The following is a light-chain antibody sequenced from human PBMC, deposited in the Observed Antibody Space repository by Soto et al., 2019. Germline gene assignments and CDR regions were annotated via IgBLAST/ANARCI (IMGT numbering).Light chain of an antibody. Sequence: QLVLTQPPSVSGAPGQRVTISCTGSNSNIGAGYDVHWYQQFPGAAPKLLIYGSTNRPSGVPDRFSGSKSASSASLAITGLQAEDEADYYCQSFDSSLSGWVFGGGTKLTVL. CDR3: QSFDSSLSGWV. J-gene: IGLJ3*02. CDR2: GST. V-gene: IGLV1-40*01. CDR1: NSNIGAGYD.